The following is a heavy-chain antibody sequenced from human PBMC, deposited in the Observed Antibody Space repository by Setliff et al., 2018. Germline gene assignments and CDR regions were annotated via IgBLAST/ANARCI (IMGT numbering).Heavy chain of an antibody. V-gene: IGHV1-69*13. Sequence: ASVKVSCKASGGTFSSYAISWVRQAPGQGLEWMGGIIPIFGTANYAQKFQGRVTITADESTSTAYMELSSLRSEDTAVYYCAGDSRGLVPAAIEGSYYYYGMDVWGQGTTVTVSS. CDR1: GGTFSSYA. D-gene: IGHD2-2*02. CDR2: IIPIFGTA. J-gene: IGHJ6*02. CDR3: AGDSRGLVPAAIEGSYYYYGMDV.